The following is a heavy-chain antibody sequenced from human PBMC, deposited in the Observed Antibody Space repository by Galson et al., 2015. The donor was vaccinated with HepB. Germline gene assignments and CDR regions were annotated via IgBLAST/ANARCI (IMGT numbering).Heavy chain of an antibody. CDR2: IIPIFGTA. V-gene: IGHV1-69*13. CDR3: ARDPASSGWFDP. CDR1: GGTFSSYA. Sequence: SVKVSCKASGGTFSSYAISWVRQAPGQGLEWMGGIIPIFGTANYAQKFQGRVTITADESTSTAYMELSSLGSEDTAVYYCARDPASSGWFDPWGQGTLVTVSS. J-gene: IGHJ5*02.